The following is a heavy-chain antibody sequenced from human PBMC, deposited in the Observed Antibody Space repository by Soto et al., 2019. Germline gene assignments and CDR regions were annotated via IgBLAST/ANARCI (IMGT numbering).Heavy chain of an antibody. CDR1: GFTFSSYT. V-gene: IGHV3-30-3*01. Sequence: QVQLVESGGGVVQPGGSLRLSCAASGFTFSSYTMHWVRQAPGKGLEWVAVITSDGNIRLYADSVKGRFSISRDTSKDTLYLLMSSLRPEDTAVYYCARPLIPYCSRNSCRYFDYWGQGTLVTVSS. CDR2: ITSDGNIR. CDR3: ARPLIPYCSRNSCRYFDY. J-gene: IGHJ4*02. D-gene: IGHD2-8*01.